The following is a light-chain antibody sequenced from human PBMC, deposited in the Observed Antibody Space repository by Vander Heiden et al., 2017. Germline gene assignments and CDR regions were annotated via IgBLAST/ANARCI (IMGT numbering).Light chain of an antibody. CDR3: QQSYSIPYT. CDR1: QSISNF. J-gene: IGKJ2*01. V-gene: IGKV1-39*01. CDR2: TAS. Sequence: DIQMTQSPPALSVSIGDRVTITCRASQSISNFLTWDQQKAGKAPELLISTASSLQGGVPSRFSGSGSGTDFTLTISSLQPEDFATYYCQQSYSIPYTFGQGTKLEI.